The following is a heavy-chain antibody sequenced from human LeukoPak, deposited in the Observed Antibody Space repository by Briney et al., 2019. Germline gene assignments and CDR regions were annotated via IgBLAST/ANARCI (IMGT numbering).Heavy chain of an antibody. D-gene: IGHD3-3*01. J-gene: IGHJ3*02. CDR2: ISGSGGST. Sequence: GGSLRLSCAASGFTFSTYGMSWVRQAPGKGLEWVSAISGSGGSTYYVDSVKGRFTISRDNSKNTLYLQMNSLRAEDTAVYYCARKRFRVEDDAFDIWGQGTMVTVSS. CDR1: GFTFSTYG. CDR3: ARKRFRVEDDAFDI. V-gene: IGHV3-23*01.